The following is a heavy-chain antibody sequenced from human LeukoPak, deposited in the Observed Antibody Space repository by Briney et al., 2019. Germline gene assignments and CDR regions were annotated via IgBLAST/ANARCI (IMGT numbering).Heavy chain of an antibody. CDR2: IRGSGGTT. J-gene: IGHJ4*02. Sequence: GGSLRLSCAASGFTFSSYGMSWVRQAPGKGLEWVSTIRGSGGTTYYADSVKGRFTISRDNSKNTLYLQMYSLRAEDTAVYCCARALPGLLGFWGQGTLVTVSS. D-gene: IGHD1-26*01. V-gene: IGHV3-23*01. CDR3: ARALPGLLGF. CDR1: GFTFSSYG.